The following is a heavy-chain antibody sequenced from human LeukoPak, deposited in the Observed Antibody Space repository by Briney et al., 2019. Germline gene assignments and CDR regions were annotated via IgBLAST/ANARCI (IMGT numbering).Heavy chain of an antibody. D-gene: IGHD4/OR15-4a*01. Sequence: PSETLSLTCTVSGDSISSATYYYWGWLRQPPGKGLEWVGSIYNSGSTYYNPSLKSRLTISVDTSQHQFSLKLTSVTAADTAVYYCVRQAADAGAVPYFAYWGQDTLVTVSS. CDR2: IYNSGST. J-gene: IGHJ4*02. CDR1: GDSISSATYYY. CDR3: VRQAADAGAVPYFAY. V-gene: IGHV4-39*01.